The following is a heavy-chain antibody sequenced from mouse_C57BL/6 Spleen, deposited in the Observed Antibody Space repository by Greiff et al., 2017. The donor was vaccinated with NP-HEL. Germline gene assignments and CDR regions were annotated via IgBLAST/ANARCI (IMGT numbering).Heavy chain of an antibody. D-gene: IGHD4-1*01. CDR2: ISSGSSTI. J-gene: IGHJ2*01. Sequence: DVHLVESGGGLVKPGGSLKLSCAASGFTFSDYGMHWVRQAPEKGLEWVAYISSGSSTIYYADTVKGRFTISRDNAKNTLFLQMTSLRSEDTAMYYCARGGGTTDFDYWGQGTTLTVSS. CDR3: ARGGGTTDFDY. V-gene: IGHV5-17*01. CDR1: GFTFSDYG.